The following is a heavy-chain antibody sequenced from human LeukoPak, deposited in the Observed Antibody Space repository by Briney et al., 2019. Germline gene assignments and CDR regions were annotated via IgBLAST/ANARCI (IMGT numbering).Heavy chain of an antibody. CDR3: AREGGIAATLDY. CDR2: IIPIFGTA. J-gene: IGHJ4*02. D-gene: IGHD6-13*01. Sequence: PGGSLRLSCAASGFTFSSYAISWVRQAPGQGLEWMGGIIPIFGTANYAQKFQGRVTITADKSTSTAYMELSSLRSEDTAVYYCAREGGIAATLDYWGQGALVTVSS. V-gene: IGHV1-69*06. CDR1: GFTFSSYA.